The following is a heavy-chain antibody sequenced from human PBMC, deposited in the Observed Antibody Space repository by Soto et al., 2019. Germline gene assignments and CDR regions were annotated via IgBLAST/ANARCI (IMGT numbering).Heavy chain of an antibody. CDR2: IIPIFGTA. CDR1: GGTFSSYA. V-gene: IGHV1-69*13. Sequence: SVKVSCKASGGTFSSYAISWVRQAPGRGLEWMGGIIPIFGTANYAQKFQGRVTITADESTSTAYMELSSLRSEDTAVYYCARGRWLQGDYYYYGMDVWGQGTTVTVSS. CDR3: ARGRWLQGDYYYYGMDV. D-gene: IGHD5-12*01. J-gene: IGHJ6*02.